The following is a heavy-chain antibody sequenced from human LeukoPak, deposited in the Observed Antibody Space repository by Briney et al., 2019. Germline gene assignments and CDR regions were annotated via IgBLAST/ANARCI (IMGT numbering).Heavy chain of an antibody. J-gene: IGHJ4*02. CDR2: IYYSGST. V-gene: IGHV4-59*08. CDR1: GGSISSYY. D-gene: IGHD6-13*01. CDR3: ARRGQGSTPAY. Sequence: SETLSHTCTVSGGSISSYYWSWIRQPPGRGLEWIGYIYYSGSTNYNPSLRSRVPISVDMSKNQFSLKLNSVTAADTAVYYCARRGQGSTPAYCGQGTLVTVSS.